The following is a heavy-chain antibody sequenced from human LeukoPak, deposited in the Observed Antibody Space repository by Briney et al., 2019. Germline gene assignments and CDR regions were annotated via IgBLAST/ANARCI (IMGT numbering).Heavy chain of an antibody. D-gene: IGHD2-21*02. J-gene: IGHJ3*02. V-gene: IGHV4-61*02. Sequence: SETLSLTCTVSGGSISSSSYYWGWIRQPAGKGLEWIGRIYTSGSTNYNPSLKSRVTISVDTSKNQFSLKLSSVTAADTAVYYCADAYCGGDCYLAFDIWGQGTMVTVSS. CDR1: GGSISSSSYY. CDR3: ADAYCGGDCYLAFDI. CDR2: IYTSGST.